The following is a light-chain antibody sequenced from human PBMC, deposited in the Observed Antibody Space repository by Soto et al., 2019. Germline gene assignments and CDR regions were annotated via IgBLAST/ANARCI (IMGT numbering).Light chain of an antibody. CDR3: SSYAGSNNFV. V-gene: IGLV2-8*01. CDR2: QVS. Sequence: QSVLTQPPSASGSPGQSGTISCTGTSSDVGGYNFVSWYQHHPGKAPKLMIYQVSKRPSGVPDRFSGSKSGNTAPLTVSGLQAEDEADYYCSSYAGSNNFVFGTGTKVTV. CDR1: SSDVGGYNF. J-gene: IGLJ1*01.